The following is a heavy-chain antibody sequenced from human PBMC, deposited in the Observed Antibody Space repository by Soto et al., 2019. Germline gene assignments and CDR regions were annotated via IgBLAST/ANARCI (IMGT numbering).Heavy chain of an antibody. V-gene: IGHV1-69*08. Sequence: QVQLVQSGAEVKKPRSSVKVSCKASGGTFSSYTISWVRQAPGQGLEWMGRIIPILGIANYAQKFQGRVTITADKSTSTAYMELSSLRSEDTAVYYCARDLVPTYFDYWGQGTLVTVSS. CDR1: GGTFSSYT. D-gene: IGHD3-10*01. CDR3: ARDLVPTYFDY. J-gene: IGHJ4*02. CDR2: IIPILGIA.